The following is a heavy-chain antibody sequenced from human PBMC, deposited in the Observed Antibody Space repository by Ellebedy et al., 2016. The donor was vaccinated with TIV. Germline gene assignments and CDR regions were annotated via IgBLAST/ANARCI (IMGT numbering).Heavy chain of an antibody. D-gene: IGHD2-2*01. J-gene: IGHJ6*02. V-gene: IGHV3-23*01. Sequence: GGSLRLXXAASGFTFNTYAMSWVRQAPGKGLEWVSVISGSGVRTYYADSVKGRFTISRDNAKKTLYLQMNSLRAEDTAVYFCVRGSSIYAMDVWGQGTTVTVSS. CDR2: ISGSGVRT. CDR1: GFTFNTYA. CDR3: VRGSSIYAMDV.